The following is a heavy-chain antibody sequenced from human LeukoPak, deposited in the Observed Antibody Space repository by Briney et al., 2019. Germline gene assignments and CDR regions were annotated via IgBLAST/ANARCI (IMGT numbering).Heavy chain of an antibody. V-gene: IGHV3-30-3*01. CDR2: ISYDGSNK. Sequence: SCKVSGYTLTELSMHWVRQAPGKGLEWVAVISYDGSNKYYADSVKGRFTISRDNSKNTLYLQMNSLRAEDTAVYYCARDRIYDPDNYYGMDVWGQGTTVTVSS. CDR1: GYTLTELS. J-gene: IGHJ6*02. CDR3: ARDRIYDPDNYYGMDV. D-gene: IGHD3-3*01.